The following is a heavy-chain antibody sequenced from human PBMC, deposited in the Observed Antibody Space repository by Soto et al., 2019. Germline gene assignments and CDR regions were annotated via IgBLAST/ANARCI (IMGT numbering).Heavy chain of an antibody. J-gene: IGHJ6*03. CDR2: IRSKANNYAT. CDR1: GFTFSGSA. Sequence: EVQLVESGGGLVQPGGSLKLSCAASGFTFSGSAMHWVRQASGKGLEWVGRIRSKANNYATAYGASVKGRFTISRDDSKNTGDLKMNILKTVDTAVYYCSRQASDFWSGKPQYYMDVWGKGTTVTVSS. D-gene: IGHD3-3*01. V-gene: IGHV3-73*01. CDR3: SRQASDFWSGKPQYYMDV.